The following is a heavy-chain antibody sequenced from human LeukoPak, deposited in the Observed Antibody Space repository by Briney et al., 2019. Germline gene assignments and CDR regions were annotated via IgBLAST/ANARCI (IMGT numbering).Heavy chain of an antibody. CDR3: ATETNGRHYDY. V-gene: IGHV3-21*06. CDR2: IGPTGSDR. D-gene: IGHD1-14*01. J-gene: IGHJ4*02. CDR1: GFTFSSYN. Sequence: GGSLRLSCAAFGFTFSSYNMNWVRQAPGKGLEWVASIGPTGSDRYHADSIKGRFTISRDNANNFLYLQMNSLRAEDTAVYYCATETNGRHYDYWGQGTLLTVSS.